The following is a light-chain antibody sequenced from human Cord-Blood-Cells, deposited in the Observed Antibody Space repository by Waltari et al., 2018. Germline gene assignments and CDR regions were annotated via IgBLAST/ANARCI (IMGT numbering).Light chain of an antibody. CDR1: QSVSSN. CDR2: GAS. J-gene: IGKJ2*03. CDR3: QQYNNWPPYS. Sequence: EIVMTHSPATLSVSPGERATLSCRASQSVSSNLAWYQQKPGTAPRLLIYGASTRATGIPARFSGSGSGTEFTLTISSLQSEDFAVYYCQQYNNWPPYSFGQGTKLEIK. V-gene: IGKV3-15*01.